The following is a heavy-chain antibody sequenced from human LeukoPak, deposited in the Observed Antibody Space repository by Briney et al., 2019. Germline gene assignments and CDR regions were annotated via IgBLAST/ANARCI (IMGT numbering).Heavy chain of an antibody. CDR2: IKSTTNGGTT. CDR1: GFIFNNEW. D-gene: IGHD3-22*01. Sequence: GGSLRLSCAASGFIFNNEWMDWVRQAPGKGLEWVGRIKSTTNGGTTDYAAPVKGRFTISRDDSKNTLYLQMNSLKTEDTAVYYCTTLFYYDASDYWGQGTLVTVSS. V-gene: IGHV3-15*01. CDR3: TTLFYYDASDY. J-gene: IGHJ4*02.